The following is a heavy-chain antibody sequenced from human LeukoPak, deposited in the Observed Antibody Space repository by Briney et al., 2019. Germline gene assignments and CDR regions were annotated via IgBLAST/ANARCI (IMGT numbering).Heavy chain of an antibody. D-gene: IGHD1-26*01. Sequence: GGSLRLSCAASGFTFSSYWMSWVRQAPGKGLEWVSVIYSGGSTYYADSVKGRFTISRDNAQNSLYLQMNSLRAEDTAIYYCVRDRGTYRPIDYWGQGTLVTVSS. V-gene: IGHV3-53*01. CDR3: VRDRGTYRPIDY. CDR2: IYSGGST. CDR1: GFTFSSYW. J-gene: IGHJ4*02.